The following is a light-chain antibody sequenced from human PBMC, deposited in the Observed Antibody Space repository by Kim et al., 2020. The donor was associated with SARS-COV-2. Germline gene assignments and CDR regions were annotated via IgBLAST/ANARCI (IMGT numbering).Light chain of an antibody. V-gene: IGLV4-69*01. CDR2: LNSDGSH. CDR3: QTWGTGSRGV. J-gene: IGLJ2*01. Sequence: SVKLPCTLSSGHSSDAIGWHQQQPEKGPRYLMKLNSDGSHSKGDGIPDRFSGSSSGAERYLTISSLQSEDEADYYCQTWGTGSRGVFGGGTQLTVL. CDR1: SGHSSDA.